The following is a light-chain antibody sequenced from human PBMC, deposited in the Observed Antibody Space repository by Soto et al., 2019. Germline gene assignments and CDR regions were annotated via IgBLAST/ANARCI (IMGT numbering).Light chain of an antibody. V-gene: IGKV3-15*01. J-gene: IGKJ5*01. Sequence: EIVMTQSPATLSVSPGERATLSCRASQSVSSNLAWYQQKPGQAPRLLIYGASTRATGIPARFSGIRSATDFTLTISSLQSEDFALYYCQQYNNWPPTFAQGTRLEI. CDR2: GAS. CDR3: QQYNNWPPT. CDR1: QSVSSN.